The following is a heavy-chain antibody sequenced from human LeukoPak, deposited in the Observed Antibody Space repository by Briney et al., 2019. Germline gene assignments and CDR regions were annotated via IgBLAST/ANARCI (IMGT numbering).Heavy chain of an antibody. CDR1: RYTFTGYY. Sequence: GASVKVSCKASRYTFTGYYMHWVRQAPGQGLEWMGWINPNSGGTNYAQKFQGRVTMTRDTSISTAYMELSRLRSDDTAVYYCARAATIRGGAFDIWGQGTMVTVSS. CDR3: ARAATIRGGAFDI. CDR2: INPNSGGT. J-gene: IGHJ3*02. D-gene: IGHD5-24*01. V-gene: IGHV1-2*02.